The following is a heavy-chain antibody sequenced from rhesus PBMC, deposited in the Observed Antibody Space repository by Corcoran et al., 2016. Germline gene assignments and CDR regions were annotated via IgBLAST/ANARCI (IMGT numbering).Heavy chain of an antibody. V-gene: IGHV4-93*01. D-gene: IGHD4-23*01. CDR3: ARYVTVTTTSAYFEF. CDR2: IYGSGWST. Sequence: QVQLQESGPAVVKPSETLSLTCAVYGGSISSSNWWSWIRQSPGKGLEWIGGIYGSGWSTEYNPSLKSRGTISKDASKNQFSLKLSSVTAADTAVYYCARYVTVTTTSAYFEFWGQGALVTVSS. J-gene: IGHJ1*01. CDR1: GGSISSSNW.